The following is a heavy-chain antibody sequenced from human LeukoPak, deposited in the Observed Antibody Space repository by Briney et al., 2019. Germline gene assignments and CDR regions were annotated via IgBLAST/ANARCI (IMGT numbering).Heavy chain of an antibody. J-gene: IGHJ5*02. CDR1: GGSFSGYY. CDR2: INHSGST. D-gene: IGHD2-21*01. V-gene: IGHV4-34*01. Sequence: SETLSLTCAVYGGSFSGYYWSWIRQPPGKGLEWIGEINHSGSTNYNPSLKSRVTISVDTSRKQFSLKLRSVTAADTAVYYCARARGAYTWFDPWGQGTLVTVSS. CDR3: ARARGAYTWFDP.